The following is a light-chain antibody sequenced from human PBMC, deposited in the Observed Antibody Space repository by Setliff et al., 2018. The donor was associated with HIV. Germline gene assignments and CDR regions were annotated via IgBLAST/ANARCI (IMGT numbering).Light chain of an antibody. CDR2: GNN. Sequence: QSVLTQPPSVSGTPGQRVTISCTGSSYNFGAGYDVHWYQQLPGTAPKLLIPGNNNRPSGVPDRFSGSKSGTSASLAITGLQAEDEADYYCQSYDSSLSAYVFGTGTKVTVL. CDR3: QSYDSSLSAYV. J-gene: IGLJ1*01. V-gene: IGLV1-40*01. CDR1: SYNFGAGYD.